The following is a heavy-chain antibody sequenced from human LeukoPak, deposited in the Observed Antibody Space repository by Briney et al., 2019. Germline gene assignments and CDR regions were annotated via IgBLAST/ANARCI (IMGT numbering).Heavy chain of an antibody. Sequence: GASVKVSCKASGSTFSTYGISLVRQAPGQGLEWMGWISAYKGNTYYAQKLQGRVTMTTDTSTSTAYMELRSLRSDDTAIYYCARDLYYYGSGSYYDVFDVWGQGTMVTVSS. CDR2: ISAYKGNT. CDR3: ARDLYYYGSGSYYDVFDV. V-gene: IGHV1-18*01. D-gene: IGHD3-10*01. J-gene: IGHJ3*01. CDR1: GSTFSTYG.